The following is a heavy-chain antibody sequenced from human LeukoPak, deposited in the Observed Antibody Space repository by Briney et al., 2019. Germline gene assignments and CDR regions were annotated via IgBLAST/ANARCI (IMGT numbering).Heavy chain of an antibody. J-gene: IGHJ4*02. D-gene: IGHD2-2*01. V-gene: IGHV3-33*06. CDR2: IWNDGSIR. CDR1: GFTFSTYG. CDR3: AKVVATIVVVPAAIDY. Sequence: GGSLRLSCAASGFTFSTYGLHWVRQAPGKGLEWVAVIWNDGSIRYYADSVRGRFTISRDNSKNTLYLQMNSLRAEDTAVYYCAKVVATIVVVPAAIDYWGQGTLVTVSS.